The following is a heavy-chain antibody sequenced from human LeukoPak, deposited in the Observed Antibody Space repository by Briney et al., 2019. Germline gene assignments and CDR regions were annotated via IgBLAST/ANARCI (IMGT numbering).Heavy chain of an antibody. Sequence: GASVKVSCKTSGYTFTGYYMHWVRQAPGQGLEWMGWINLGNGNARYSQKFQDRVSFTRDTSANTAYMELSSLRFEDTAVYYCARGGYSTSWFDPWGQGTLVTVSS. D-gene: IGHD6-13*01. CDR2: INLGNGNA. J-gene: IGHJ5*02. CDR3: ARGGYSTSWFDP. CDR1: GYTFTGYY. V-gene: IGHV1-3*01.